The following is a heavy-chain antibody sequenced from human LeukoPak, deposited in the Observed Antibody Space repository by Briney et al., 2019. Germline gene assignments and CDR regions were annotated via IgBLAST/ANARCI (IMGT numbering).Heavy chain of an antibody. CDR1: GFTFSSYW. CDR3: AREFPYYYDSSGYLYYFDY. D-gene: IGHD3-22*01. Sequence: GGSLRLSCAASGFTFSSYWMRWVRQAPGKGLEWVANIKQDGSEKYYVDSVKGRFTISRDNAKNSLYLQMNSLRAEDTAVYYCAREFPYYYDSSGYLYYFDYWGQGTLVTVSS. J-gene: IGHJ4*02. CDR2: IKQDGSEK. V-gene: IGHV3-7*01.